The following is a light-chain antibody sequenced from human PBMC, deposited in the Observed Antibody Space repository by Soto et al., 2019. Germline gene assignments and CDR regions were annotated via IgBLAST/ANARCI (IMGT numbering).Light chain of an antibody. Sequence: DIQMTQSPSSLSASVGDRVTLTCQASQDISTFLNWYHQEPGKAPKLLISDASALETGVPSRFRGSGAGTDFTFTISSLQPRDVWTYYCQQYEDVPTFGQGTKVGIK. V-gene: IGKV1-33*01. CDR3: QQYEDVPT. J-gene: IGKJ2*01. CDR1: QDISTF. CDR2: DAS.